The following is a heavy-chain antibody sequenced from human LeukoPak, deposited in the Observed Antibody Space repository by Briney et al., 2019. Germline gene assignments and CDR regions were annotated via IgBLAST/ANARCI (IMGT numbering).Heavy chain of an antibody. D-gene: IGHD2-2*01. CDR3: ARDLGYCTSTSCYPAYYFDY. J-gene: IGHJ4*02. CDR1: GGSISSYY. V-gene: IGHV4-59*01. CDR2: IYYSGST. Sequence: SETLSLTCTVSGGSISSYYWSWIRQPPGKGLEWIGYIYYSGSTNYNPSLKSRVTISVDTSKNQFSLKLNSVTAADTAVYYCARDLGYCTSTSCYPAYYFDYWGQGTLVTVSS.